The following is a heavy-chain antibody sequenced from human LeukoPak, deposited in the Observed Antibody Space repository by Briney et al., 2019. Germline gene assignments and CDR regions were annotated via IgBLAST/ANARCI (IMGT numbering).Heavy chain of an antibody. J-gene: IGHJ4*02. CDR1: GFIFSNYA. D-gene: IGHD3-16*01. Sequence: GGSLRLSCGGSGFIFSNYAMTWVRQAPGRGLEWVAGISGSADTSYTDSVKGRFSISRDDSKDTVYLQLNRLTADDTALYYCAKETGWSPLGENDHWGQGILVIVSS. CDR3: AKETGWSPLGENDH. CDR2: ISGSADT. V-gene: IGHV3-23*01.